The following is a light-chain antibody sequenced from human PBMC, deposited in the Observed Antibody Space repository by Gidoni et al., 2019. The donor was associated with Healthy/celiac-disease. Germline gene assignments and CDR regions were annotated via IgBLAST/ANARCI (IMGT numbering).Light chain of an antibody. CDR1: QDISNY. V-gene: IGKV1-33*01. Sequence: DIEMTQSTSSLSASVGDRVTLTCQASQDISNYLNLYQQKPGKAPKLLIYDASNLETVVPSRFSGSGSVTDFTFTISSLQPEDIATYYCQQSDNLRTLTFGGGTKVEIK. J-gene: IGKJ4*01. CDR3: QQSDNLRTLT. CDR2: DAS.